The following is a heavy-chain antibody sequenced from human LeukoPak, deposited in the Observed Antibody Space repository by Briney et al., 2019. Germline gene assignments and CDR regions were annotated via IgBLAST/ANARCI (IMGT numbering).Heavy chain of an antibody. CDR2: IYSGGST. V-gene: IGHV3-53*05. J-gene: IGHJ6*03. CDR1: GFTVSSNY. Sequence: AGGSLRLSCAASGFTVSSNYMSWVRQAPGKGLEWVSVIYSGGSTYYADSVKGRFTISRDNSKNTLYLQMNSLRGEDTAVYYCARRSSSGWYPDYYYYYMDVWGKGTTVTISS. D-gene: IGHD6-19*01. CDR3: ARRSSSGWYPDYYYYYMDV.